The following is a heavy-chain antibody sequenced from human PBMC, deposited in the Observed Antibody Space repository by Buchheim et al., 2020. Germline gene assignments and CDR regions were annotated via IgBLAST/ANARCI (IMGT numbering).Heavy chain of an antibody. V-gene: IGHV1-18*01. J-gene: IGHJ5*02. D-gene: IGHD3-3*01. CDR3: ARAITIFGVVISIRTPHDNWFDP. Sequence: QVQLVQSGAEVKKPGASVKVSCKASGYTFTSYGISWVRQAPGQGLEWMGWISAYNGNTNYAQKLQGRVTMTTDTSTSTAYMELRSLRSDDTAVYYCARAITIFGVVISIRTPHDNWFDPWAREP. CDR1: GYTFTSYG. CDR2: ISAYNGNT.